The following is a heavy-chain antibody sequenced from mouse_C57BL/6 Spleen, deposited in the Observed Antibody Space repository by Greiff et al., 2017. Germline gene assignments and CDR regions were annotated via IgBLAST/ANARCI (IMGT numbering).Heavy chain of an antibody. CDR3: AGPRDYGSSGYDKDY. Sequence: QVQLQQPGAELVKPGASVKLSCKASGYTFTSYWMQWVKQRPGQGLEWIGEIDPSDSYTNYHQKFKGKATLTVDTSANTAYMQLSSLTSEDFAVYDCAGPRDYGSSGYDKDYWGQGTSVTVSS. V-gene: IGHV1-50*01. CDR1: GYTFTSYW. J-gene: IGHJ4*01. CDR2: IDPSDSYT. D-gene: IGHD1-1*01.